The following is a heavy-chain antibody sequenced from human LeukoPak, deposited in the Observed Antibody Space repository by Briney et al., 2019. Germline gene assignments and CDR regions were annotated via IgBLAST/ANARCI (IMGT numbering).Heavy chain of an antibody. J-gene: IGHJ4*02. CDR2: IIPIFGTA. CDR1: GGTSSSYA. D-gene: IGHD2-21*01. V-gene: IGHV1-69*13. CDR3: ARVQRVEFPLRYYFDY. Sequence: ASVKVSCKASGGTSSSYAISWVRQAPGQGLEWMGGIIPIFGTANYAQKFQGRVTITAGESTSTAYMELSSLRSEDTAVYYCARVQRVEFPLRYYFDYWGQGTLVTVSS.